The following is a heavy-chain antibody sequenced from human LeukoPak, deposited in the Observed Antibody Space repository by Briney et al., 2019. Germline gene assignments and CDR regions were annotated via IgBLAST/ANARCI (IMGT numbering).Heavy chain of an antibody. D-gene: IGHD5-24*01. CDR1: GFTFDDYG. J-gene: IGHJ4*02. Sequence: GGSLRLSCEASGFTFDDYGMSWVRQLPGKGLEWVSGINRNGDSTDYADSVKGRFTISRDNSKNTLYLQMNSLRAEDTAVYYCAKARGRDGYKDELDYWGQGTLVTVSS. CDR2: INRNGDST. V-gene: IGHV3-20*04. CDR3: AKARGRDGYKDELDY.